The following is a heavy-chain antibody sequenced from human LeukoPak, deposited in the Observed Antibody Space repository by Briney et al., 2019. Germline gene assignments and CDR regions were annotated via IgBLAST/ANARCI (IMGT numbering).Heavy chain of an antibody. CDR1: GYTFTSYD. CDR3: ASGTYYYGSGSYYNPHDYYYYYGMDV. Sequence: ASVKVSCKASGYTFTSYDINWVRQATGQGLEWMGWMNPNSGNTGYAQKFQGRVTMTRNTSISTACMELSSLRSEDTAVYYCASGTYYYGSGSYYNPHDYYYYYGMDVWGQGTTVTVSS. V-gene: IGHV1-8*01. D-gene: IGHD3-10*01. CDR2: MNPNSGNT. J-gene: IGHJ6*02.